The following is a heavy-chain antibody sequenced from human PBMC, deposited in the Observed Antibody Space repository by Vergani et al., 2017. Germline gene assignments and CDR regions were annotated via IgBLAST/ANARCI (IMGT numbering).Heavy chain of an antibody. Sequence: EVQLVESGGGLVQPGRSLRLSCAASGFTFDDYAMHWVRQAPGKGLEWVSGISWNSGSIGYADSVKGRFTISRDNAKNSLYLQMNSLRAEDTAVYYCARDSDNCSGGSCYFDYWGQGTLVTVSS. J-gene: IGHJ4*02. V-gene: IGHV3-9*01. CDR3: ARDSDNCSGGSCYFDY. CDR1: GFTFDDYA. CDR2: ISWNSGSI. D-gene: IGHD2-15*01.